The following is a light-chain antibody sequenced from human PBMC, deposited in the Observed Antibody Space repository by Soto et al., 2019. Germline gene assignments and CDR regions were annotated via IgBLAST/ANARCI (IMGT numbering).Light chain of an antibody. CDR1: LLISNY. J-gene: IGKJ4*01. Sequence: DIHTTPQPSALAASGADRLTITCRASLLISNYLAWYQQKPGKIPKLLIYAASNWQAGVPSRFSGSGSGTDFTLTISRLEPDDVATYFCQQYNSVQLTFGRGTKV. V-gene: IGKV1-27*01. CDR2: AAS. CDR3: QQYNSVQLT.